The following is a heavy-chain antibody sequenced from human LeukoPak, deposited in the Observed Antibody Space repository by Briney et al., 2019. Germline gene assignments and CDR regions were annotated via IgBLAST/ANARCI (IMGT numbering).Heavy chain of an antibody. Sequence: SETLSLTCTVSGGSISNYYWTWVRQPPGKGLEWIGYISYSGSTNYNPSLMSRVTISADTSKNQFSLRLGSVTAADTAVYYCARHVVAVAALAYWGQGTLVTVSS. J-gene: IGHJ4*02. CDR2: ISYSGST. V-gene: IGHV4-59*08. CDR3: ARHVVAVAALAY. D-gene: IGHD6-19*01. CDR1: GGSISNYY.